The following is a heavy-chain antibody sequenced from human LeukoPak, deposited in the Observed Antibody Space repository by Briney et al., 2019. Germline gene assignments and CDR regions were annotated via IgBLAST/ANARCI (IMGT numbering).Heavy chain of an antibody. CDR2: IRYDGSNK. J-gene: IGHJ6*03. CDR1: GFTFSSYG. Sequence: PGGSLRLSCAASGFTFSSYGMHWVRQAPGKGLEWVAFIRYDGSNKYYADSVKGRFTTSRDNSKNTLYLQMKSLRAEDTAEYYCAKGGGYEAQYYYYYLDVWGKGTTVTISS. CDR3: AKGGGYEAQYYYYYLDV. V-gene: IGHV3-30*02. D-gene: IGHD5-12*01.